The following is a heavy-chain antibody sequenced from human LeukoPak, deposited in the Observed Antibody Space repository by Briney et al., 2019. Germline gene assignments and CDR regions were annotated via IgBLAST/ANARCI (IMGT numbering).Heavy chain of an antibody. J-gene: IGHJ4*02. CDR1: GGSFSGYY. CDR3: ASEGKQQLAYYFDY. CDR2: INDSART. V-gene: IGHV4-34*01. Sequence: SQSLSLTCAVYGGSFSGYYCSWIRQPPGKWLEWIGEINDSARTNYNPSIKGRATISVDTSKNQFSLKLSSVTAADTAVYYCASEGKQQLAYYFDYWGKGTLVTVSS. D-gene: IGHD6-13*01.